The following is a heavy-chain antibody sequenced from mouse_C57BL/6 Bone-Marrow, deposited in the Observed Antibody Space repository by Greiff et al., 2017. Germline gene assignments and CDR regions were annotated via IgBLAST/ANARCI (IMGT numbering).Heavy chain of an antibody. V-gene: IGHV5-12*01. CDR3: ARQHPYYAMDY. CDR2: ISNGGGST. Sequence: VMLVESGGGLVQPGGSLKLSCAASGFTFSDYYMYWVRQTPEKRLEWVAYISNGGGSTYYPDTVKGRFTISRDNSKNTLYLQMSRLKSEDTAMYYCARQHPYYAMDYWGQGTSVTVSS. J-gene: IGHJ4*01. CDR1: GFTFSDYY.